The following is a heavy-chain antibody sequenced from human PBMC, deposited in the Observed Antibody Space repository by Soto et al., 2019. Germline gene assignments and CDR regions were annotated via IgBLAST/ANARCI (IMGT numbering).Heavy chain of an antibody. CDR2: IYHTGST. V-gene: IGHV4-4*02. Sequence: QVQLQESGPVLVKPSGTLSLTCVVSGGSISKSRWWSWVRQPPGKGLEWIGEIYHTGSTNNKPSLKSRVTISVDMSKNQFSLNLKSVTAADTAVYYCARGGGNFGQYFDLWGRGTLVTVSS. D-gene: IGHD2-21*01. J-gene: IGHJ2*01. CDR1: GGSISKSRW. CDR3: ARGGGNFGQYFDL.